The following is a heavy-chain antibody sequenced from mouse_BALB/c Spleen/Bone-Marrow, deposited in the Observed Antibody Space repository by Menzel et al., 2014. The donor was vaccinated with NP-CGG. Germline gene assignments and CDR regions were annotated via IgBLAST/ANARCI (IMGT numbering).Heavy chain of an antibody. J-gene: IGHJ3*01. CDR1: GFNFKDTY. V-gene: IGHV14-3*02. CDR3: AAYYRYLAWFDY. CDR2: IDPANGNT. D-gene: IGHD2-14*01. Sequence: VQLQQSGAELVKPGASVKLSCTASGFNFKDTYMHWVKQRPEQGLEWIGRIDPANGNTKYDPKFQGKATITADTSSNTAYLQLSSMTSEDAAVYYCAAYYRYLAWFDYWGQGTLVTVSA.